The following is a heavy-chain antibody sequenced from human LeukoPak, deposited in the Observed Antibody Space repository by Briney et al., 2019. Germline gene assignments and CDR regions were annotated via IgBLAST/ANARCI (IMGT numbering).Heavy chain of an antibody. J-gene: IGHJ4*02. CDR2: IKQDGSEK. D-gene: IGHD5-12*01. Sequence: GGSLRLSCAASGFTFSSYWMSWVRQVPGKGLEWVANIKQDGSEKYYVDSVKGRFTISRDNAKSSLYLQMNSLRAEDTAVYYCARPSSGLRLWNYWGQGTLVTVSS. V-gene: IGHV3-7*05. CDR3: ARPSSGLRLWNY. CDR1: GFTFSSYW.